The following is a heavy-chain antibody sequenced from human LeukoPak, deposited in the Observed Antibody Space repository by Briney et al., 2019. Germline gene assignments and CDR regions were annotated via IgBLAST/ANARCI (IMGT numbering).Heavy chain of an antibody. J-gene: IGHJ6*04. V-gene: IGHV3-30-3*01. CDR2: ISYDGSNK. CDR1: GFTFSSYA. Sequence: GGSLRLSCAASGFTFSSYAMHWVRQAPGKGLEWVAVISYDGSNKYYADSVKGRFTISRDNSKNTLYLQMNSLRAEDTAVYYCAREREEITIFGVVKAMDVWGKGTTVTVSS. D-gene: IGHD3-3*01. CDR3: AREREEITIFGVVKAMDV.